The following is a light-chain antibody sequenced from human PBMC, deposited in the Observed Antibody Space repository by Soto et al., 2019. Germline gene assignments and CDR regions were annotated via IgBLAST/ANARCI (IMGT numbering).Light chain of an antibody. J-gene: IGKJ1*01. CDR2: GAF. Sequence: EIVMTQSPATLSVSPGERATLSCRASQSVSSNLAWYQQKPGQAPRLLIHGAFTRATGIPARFSGSGSGTEFTLTITSLQSEDFAVYYCQQYINWPRTFGQGAKVEIK. V-gene: IGKV3-15*01. CDR1: QSVSSN. CDR3: QQYINWPRT.